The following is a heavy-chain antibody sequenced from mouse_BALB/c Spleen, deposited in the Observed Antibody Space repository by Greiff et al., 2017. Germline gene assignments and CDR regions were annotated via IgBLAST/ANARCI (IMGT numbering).Heavy chain of an antibody. Sequence: EVHLVESGGGLVKPGGSLKLSCAASGFTFSSYAMSWVRQSPEKRLEWVAEISSGGSYTYYPDTVTGRFTISRDNAKNTLYLEMSSLRSEDTAMYYCANWDGAYWGQGTLVTVSA. V-gene: IGHV5-9-4*01. CDR1: GFTFSSYA. J-gene: IGHJ3*01. CDR3: ANWDGAY. D-gene: IGHD4-1*01. CDR2: ISSGGSYT.